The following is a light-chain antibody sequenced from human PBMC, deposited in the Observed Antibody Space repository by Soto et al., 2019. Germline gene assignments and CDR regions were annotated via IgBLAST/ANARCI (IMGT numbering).Light chain of an antibody. CDR2: VNT. V-gene: IGLV1-40*01. CDR1: SSNIGAGYD. J-gene: IGLJ2*01. Sequence: QAVVTQPPSVSGAPGQRVTISCTGSSSNIGAGYDVHWYQQLPGTAPKLLIHVNTNRPSGVPDRFSGSKSGTSASLAITGLQAEDEADYYCQSYDSSLSAVVIGGGTKLTVL. CDR3: QSYDSSLSAVV.